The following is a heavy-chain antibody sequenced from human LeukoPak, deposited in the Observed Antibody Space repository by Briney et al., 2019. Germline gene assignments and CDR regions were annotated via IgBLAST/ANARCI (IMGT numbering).Heavy chain of an antibody. J-gene: IGHJ3*02. Sequence: SETLSLTCTVSGGSISSYYWSWIRQPAGKGLEWIGRIYTSGSTNYNPSLKSRVTMSVDTSKNQCSLKLSSVTAADTAVYYCARDILTGYYSVGAFDIWGQGTMVTVSS. CDR2: IYTSGST. D-gene: IGHD3-9*01. CDR1: GGSISSYY. V-gene: IGHV4-4*07. CDR3: ARDILTGYYSVGAFDI.